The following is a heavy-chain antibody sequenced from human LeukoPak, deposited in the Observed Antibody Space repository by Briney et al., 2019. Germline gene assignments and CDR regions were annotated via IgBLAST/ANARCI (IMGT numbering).Heavy chain of an antibody. J-gene: IGHJ4*02. D-gene: IGHD5-18*01. CDR3: AKAKTRGYSPGDY. CDR2: ISGSGGST. Sequence: GGSLRLSCAASGFTFSGHAMSWVRQAPGKGLEWVSAISGSGGSTYYADSVKGRFTISRDNSKNTLNLQMNSLRAEDTAVYYCAKAKTRGYSPGDYWGQGTLVTVSS. CDR1: GFTFSGHA. V-gene: IGHV3-23*01.